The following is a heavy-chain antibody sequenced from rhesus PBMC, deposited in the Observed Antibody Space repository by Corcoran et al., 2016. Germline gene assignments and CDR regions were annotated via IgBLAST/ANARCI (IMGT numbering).Heavy chain of an antibody. CDR1: GGSVSSWNW. J-gene: IGHJ6*01. Sequence: VQLQEEGPGLVKPSENLSLSCAVSGGSVSSWNWWCQHRQPPGKGMEWIGKVGAGNGDIFYNPSLKSRVTIAKDTSQTQFSLKLSSMPVSDTAVYYCGRHPYPFGGLDSWGQGVVVTVSS. CDR3: GRHPYPFGGLDS. CDR2: VGAGNGDI. V-gene: IGHV4-65*02.